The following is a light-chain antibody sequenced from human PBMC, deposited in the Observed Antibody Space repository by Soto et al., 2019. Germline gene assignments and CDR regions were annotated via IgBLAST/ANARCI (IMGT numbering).Light chain of an antibody. Sequence: SCRASQSVSSNLAWYQQKPGQPPRLLIYATSTRATDIPARFSGSGSGTEFTLTISSLQSEDVAVYYCQQYNSWPPWAFGQGTKVDIK. CDR3: QQYNSWPPWA. J-gene: IGKJ1*01. V-gene: IGKV3-15*01. CDR1: QSVSSN. CDR2: ATS.